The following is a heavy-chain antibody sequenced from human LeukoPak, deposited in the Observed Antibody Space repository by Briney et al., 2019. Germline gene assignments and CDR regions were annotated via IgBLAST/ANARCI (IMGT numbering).Heavy chain of an antibody. CDR1: GGTFSSYA. V-gene: IGHV1-69*05. CDR3: ARDQLRGYSYGYRDY. D-gene: IGHD5-18*01. CDR2: IIPIFGTA. J-gene: IGHJ4*02. Sequence: SVKVSCKASGGTFSSYAISWVRQAPGQGLEWMGGIIPIFGTANYAQKLQGRVTMTTDTSTSTAYMELRSLRSDDTAVYYCARDQLRGYSYGYRDYWGQGTLVTVSS.